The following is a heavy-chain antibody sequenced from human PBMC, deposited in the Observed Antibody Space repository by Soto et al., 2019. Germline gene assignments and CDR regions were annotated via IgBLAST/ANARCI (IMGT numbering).Heavy chain of an antibody. CDR1: GGTFSSYS. Sequence: ASVKVSCKASGGTFSSYSISWVRQAPGQGLEWMGGIIPIFGTANYAQKFQGRVTITADESTSTAYMELSSLRSEDTAVYYCARDPGYSYGYGYYYGMDVWGQGTTVTVS. CDR2: IIPIFGTA. V-gene: IGHV1-69*13. J-gene: IGHJ6*02. D-gene: IGHD5-18*01. CDR3: ARDPGYSYGYGYYYGMDV.